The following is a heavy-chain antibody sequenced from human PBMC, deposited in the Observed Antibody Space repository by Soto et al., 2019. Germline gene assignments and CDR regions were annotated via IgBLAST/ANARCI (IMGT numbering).Heavy chain of an antibody. V-gene: IGHV3-21*01. CDR1: GFTFSSYS. D-gene: IGHD1-7*01. Sequence: PGGSLRLSCAASGFTFSSYSMNWVRQAPGKGLEWVSSISSSSSYIYYADSVKGRFTISRDNAKNSLYLQMSSLRAEDTAVYYCARDSSGTTYFSVWGQGTTVTVSS. J-gene: IGHJ6*02. CDR3: ARDSSGTTYFSV. CDR2: ISSSSSYI.